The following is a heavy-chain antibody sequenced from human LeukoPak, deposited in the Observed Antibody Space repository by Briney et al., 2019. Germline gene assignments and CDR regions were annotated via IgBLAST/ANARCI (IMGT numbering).Heavy chain of an antibody. CDR2: ISGSGGST. CDR1: GFTFSSYT. CDR3: AKDVGYSSSWYYFDY. Sequence: PGGSLRLSCAASGFTFSSYTMSWVPQAPGKGREWVSAISGSGGSTYYADSVKGRFTISRDNSKNTLYLQMNSLRAEDTAVYYCAKDVGYSSSWYYFDYWGQGTLVTVSS. V-gene: IGHV3-23*01. J-gene: IGHJ4*02. D-gene: IGHD6-13*01.